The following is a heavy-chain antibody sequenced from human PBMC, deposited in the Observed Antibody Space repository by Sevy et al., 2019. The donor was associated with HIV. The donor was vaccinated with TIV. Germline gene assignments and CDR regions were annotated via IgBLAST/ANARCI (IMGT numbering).Heavy chain of an antibody. D-gene: IGHD3-3*01. CDR1: GFTFSSYE. J-gene: IGHJ4*02. CDR3: ARDHGGYYTLLYDYFDY. Sequence: GGSLRLSCAASGFTFSSYEVNWVRQAPGKGLEWVSYISSSGSTIYYADSVKGRFTISRDNAKNSLYLQMNSLRAEDTAVYYCARDHGGYYTLLYDYFDYWGQGTLVTVSS. V-gene: IGHV3-48*03. CDR2: ISSSGSTI.